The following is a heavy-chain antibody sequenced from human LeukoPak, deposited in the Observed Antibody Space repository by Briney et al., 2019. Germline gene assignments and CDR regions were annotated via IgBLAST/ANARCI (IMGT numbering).Heavy chain of an antibody. Sequence: VASVKVSCKASGYTFTSYAMHWVRQAPGQRLEWMGWINAGNGNTKYSQKSQGRVTITRDTSASTAYMELSSLRSEDTAVYYCARDEMRARVHSSGATGHFDYWGQGTLVTVSS. J-gene: IGHJ4*02. V-gene: IGHV1-3*01. D-gene: IGHD3-22*01. CDR3: ARDEMRARVHSSGATGHFDY. CDR2: INAGNGNT. CDR1: GYTFTSYA.